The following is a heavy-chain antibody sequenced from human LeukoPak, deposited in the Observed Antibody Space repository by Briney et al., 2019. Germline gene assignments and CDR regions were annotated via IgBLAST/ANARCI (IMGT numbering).Heavy chain of an antibody. CDR1: GFTFSSYA. CDR3: AKDRFYDILTGYHDY. Sequence: PGGSLRLSCAASGFTFSSYAMSWVRQAPGKGLEWVSAISGSSGSTYYADAVKGRFTVSRDISKNTVFLQMNRLRADDTAMYHCAKDRFYDILTGYHDYWGQGTLVTVSS. J-gene: IGHJ4*02. V-gene: IGHV3-23*01. D-gene: IGHD3-9*01. CDR2: ISGSSGST.